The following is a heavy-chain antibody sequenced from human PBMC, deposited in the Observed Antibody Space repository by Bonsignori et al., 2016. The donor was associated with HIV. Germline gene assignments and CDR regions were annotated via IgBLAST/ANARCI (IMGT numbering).Heavy chain of an antibody. CDR3: TRDYAADYYYYYMDV. CDR2: IRSKAYGGTT. Sequence: WIRQPPGKGLEWVGFIRSKAYGGTTEYAASVKGRFTISRDDSKSIAYLQMNSLKTEDTAVYYCTRDYAADYYYYYMDVWGKGTTVTVSS. J-gene: IGHJ6*03. V-gene: IGHV3-49*02. D-gene: IGHD3-16*01.